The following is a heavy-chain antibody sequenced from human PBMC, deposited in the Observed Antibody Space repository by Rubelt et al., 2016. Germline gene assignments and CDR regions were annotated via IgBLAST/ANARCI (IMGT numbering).Heavy chain of an antibody. CDR3: AKGAGDFDY. CDR2: ISYDGGQR. J-gene: IGHJ4*02. D-gene: IGHD1-14*01. V-gene: IGHV3-30*04. Sequence: GGVAQPGRSLRLSCAASGFTFSAYTMHWVRQAPGKGLQWVAAISYDGGQRFYTDSVKGRFTISRDNSENTLFLQMNNLRVEDTAVYYCAKGAGDFDYWGQGALVTVSS. CDR1: GFTFSAYT.